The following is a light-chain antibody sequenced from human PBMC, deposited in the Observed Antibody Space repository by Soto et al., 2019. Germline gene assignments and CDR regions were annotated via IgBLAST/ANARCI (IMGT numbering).Light chain of an antibody. CDR2: TNN. CDR1: SSNIGSNT. J-gene: IGLJ3*02. Sequence: QSVLTQPPSASGTPGQRVTISCSGSSSNIGSNTVNWYQHLPGTAPKLLIHTNNQWPSGVPDRFSGSKSGTSASLAIGGLQSEDEADYYCAAWDDSLNGPVFGGGTQLTVL. V-gene: IGLV1-44*01. CDR3: AAWDDSLNGPV.